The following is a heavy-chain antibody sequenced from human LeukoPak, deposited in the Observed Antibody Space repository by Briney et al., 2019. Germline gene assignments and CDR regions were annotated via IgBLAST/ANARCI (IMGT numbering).Heavy chain of an antibody. D-gene: IGHD3-10*01. CDR3: ARDRTLIRGARRLRFDP. J-gene: IGHJ5*02. CDR1: GGSISSSSYY. Sequence: PSETLSLTCTVSGGSISSSSYYWGWIRQPPGKGLEWIGSIYYSGSTYYNPSLKSRVTISVDTSKNQFSLKLSSVTAADTAVYYCARDRTLIRGARRLRFDPWGQGTLVTVSS. CDR2: IYYSGST. V-gene: IGHV4-39*07.